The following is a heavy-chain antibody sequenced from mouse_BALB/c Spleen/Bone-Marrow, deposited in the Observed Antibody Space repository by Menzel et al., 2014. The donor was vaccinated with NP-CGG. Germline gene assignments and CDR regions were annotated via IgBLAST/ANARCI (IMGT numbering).Heavy chain of an antibody. CDR2: IRNKAYGYTT. J-gene: IGHJ4*01. Sequence: EVKLMESGGGLVQPGGSLRLSCTTSGFTFTDYCMSWARQPPGKALEWLAFIRNKAYGYTTEYSASVRGRFTISRDNSQSILYLQMNTLRAEDSATYYCARFPMDYWGQGTSVTVSS. CDR3: ARFPMDY. CDR1: GFTFTDYC. V-gene: IGHV7-3*02.